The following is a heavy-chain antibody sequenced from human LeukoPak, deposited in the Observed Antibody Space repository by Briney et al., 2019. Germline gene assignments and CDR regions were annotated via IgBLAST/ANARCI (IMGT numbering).Heavy chain of an antibody. CDR2: IYTSGTS. CDR1: GASIGLYY. J-gene: IGHJ6*02. D-gene: IGHD6-13*01. Sequence: PSETLSLTCTVSGASIGLYYWSWIRQPAGKGLEWIGRIYTSGTSNYSPSLKSRVTMSLDLSKNQLSLKLNSVTAADTAVYYCARWRLAAAAPCYYGMDVWGQGTTVTVSS. CDR3: ARWRLAAAAPCYYGMDV. V-gene: IGHV4-4*07.